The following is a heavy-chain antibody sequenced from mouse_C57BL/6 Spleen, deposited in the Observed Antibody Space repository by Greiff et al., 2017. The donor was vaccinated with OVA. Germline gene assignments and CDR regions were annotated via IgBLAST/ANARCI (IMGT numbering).Heavy chain of an antibody. D-gene: IGHD1-1*01. CDR1: GFTFSDYY. Sequence: EVKVEESGGGLVQPGGSLKLSCAASGFTFSDYYMYWVRQTPEKRLEWVAYISNGGGSTYYPDTVKGRFTISRDNAKNTLYLQMSRLKSEDTAMYYCARHGAYYYGSDWYFDVWGTGTTVTVSS. CDR3: ARHGAYYYGSDWYFDV. V-gene: IGHV5-12*01. J-gene: IGHJ1*03. CDR2: ISNGGGST.